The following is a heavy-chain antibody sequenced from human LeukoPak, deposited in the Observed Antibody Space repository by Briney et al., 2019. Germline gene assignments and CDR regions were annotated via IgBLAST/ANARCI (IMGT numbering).Heavy chain of an antibody. J-gene: IGHJ3*02. CDR2: ILFSGGEI. Sequence: PESLSLTCTVSGGSMNSYYWSWIRQAPGKGLEWIGYILFSGGEINYNRSLKSRLTISVDTSKKQFSLMLTSVPAADTAVYYCASQPANTAAFDIWARGTVVRVS. CDR3: ASQPANTAAFDI. V-gene: IGHV4-59*08. CDR1: GGSMNSYY.